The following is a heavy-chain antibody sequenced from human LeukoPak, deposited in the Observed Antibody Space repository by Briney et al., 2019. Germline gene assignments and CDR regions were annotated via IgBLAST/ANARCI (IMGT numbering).Heavy chain of an antibody. J-gene: IGHJ3*02. CDR3: ARELRYFDWLDAFDI. CDR1: GFTFSSYD. D-gene: IGHD3-9*01. Sequence: GGSLRLSCAASGFTFSSYDMSWVRQAPGKGLEWVGIIWYDGSAKFYADSVQGRFTISRDNAKNTLYLQMNSLRAENTAVYYCARELRYFDWLDAFDIWGQGTMVTVSS. V-gene: IGHV3-33*08. CDR2: IWYDGSAK.